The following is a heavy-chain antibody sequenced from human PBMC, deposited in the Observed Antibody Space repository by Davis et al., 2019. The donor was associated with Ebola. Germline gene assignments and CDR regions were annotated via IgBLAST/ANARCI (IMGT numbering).Heavy chain of an antibody. CDR1: GFSYYNYN. Sequence: GESLKISCVASGFSYYNYNMNWVRQAPGGGLEWVSFISSSSSSIYYADSVKGRFIISRDNAKNSLHLQMNWLRAEDSGVYYCARVGDGSRWYLDYYGMDVWGQGTTVTVSS. CDR2: ISSSSSSI. V-gene: IGHV3-21*01. J-gene: IGHJ6*02. CDR3: ARVGDGSRWYLDYYGMDV. D-gene: IGHD6-13*01.